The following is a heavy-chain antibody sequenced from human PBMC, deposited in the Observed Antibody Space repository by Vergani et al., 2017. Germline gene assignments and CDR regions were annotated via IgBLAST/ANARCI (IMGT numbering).Heavy chain of an antibody. Sequence: QVQLVQSGAEVKKPGSSVKVSCKASGGTFSSYVISWVRQAPGQGLEWMGRIIPIFGTANYAQKFQGRVTITADESTSTAYMELSSLRSEDTAVYYCARNMSKVVVIPGCMNVWSQGTTVTVSS. CDR3: ARNMSKVVVIPGCMNV. CDR2: IIPIFGTA. CDR1: GGTFSSYV. J-gene: IGHJ6*02. V-gene: IGHV1-69*13. D-gene: IGHD3-22*01.